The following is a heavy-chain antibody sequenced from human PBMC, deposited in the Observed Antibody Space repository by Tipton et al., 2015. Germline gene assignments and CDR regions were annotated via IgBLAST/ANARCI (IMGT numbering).Heavy chain of an antibody. J-gene: IGHJ4*02. CDR1: GDSISNYY. CDR2: IYYSGST. CDR3: ARTGGVHSSGWEVH. V-gene: IGHV4-59*01. Sequence: TLSLTCTVSGDSISNYYWSWIRQPPGKGLEWIGYIYYSGSTNYSPSPKSRVTISVDTPKNQFSLELNSVTAADTAVYYCARTGGVHSSGWEVHWGQGTLVSVSS. D-gene: IGHD6-19*01.